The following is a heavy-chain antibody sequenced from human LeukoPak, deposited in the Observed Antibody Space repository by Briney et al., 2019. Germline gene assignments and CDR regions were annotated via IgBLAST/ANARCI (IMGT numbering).Heavy chain of an antibody. J-gene: IGHJ4*02. Sequence: SSETLSLTCTVSGGSISSSSYYWGWIRQPPGKGLEWIGSIYYSGSTYYNPSLKSRVTISVDTSKNQFSLKLSSVTAADTAVYYCARENVDIVATITPTYYFDYWGQGTLVTVSS. V-gene: IGHV4-39*07. CDR2: IYYSGST. CDR1: GGSISSSSYY. CDR3: ARENVDIVATITPTYYFDY. D-gene: IGHD5-12*01.